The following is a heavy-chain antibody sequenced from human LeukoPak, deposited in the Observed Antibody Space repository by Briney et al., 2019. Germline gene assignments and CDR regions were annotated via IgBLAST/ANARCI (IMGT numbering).Heavy chain of an antibody. CDR2: VYYTGST. J-gene: IGHJ4*02. Sequence: SETLSLTCTVSGGSISNYYWSWIRQSPGKGLEWIGYVYYTGSTKYSPSLKSRVTMSVDTSRNQFSLKLNSVTAADTAMYYCARLVRGAPHYFDYWGQGTLVTVSS. CDR1: GGSISNYY. V-gene: IGHV4-59*08. CDR3: ARLVRGAPHYFDY. D-gene: IGHD3-10*01.